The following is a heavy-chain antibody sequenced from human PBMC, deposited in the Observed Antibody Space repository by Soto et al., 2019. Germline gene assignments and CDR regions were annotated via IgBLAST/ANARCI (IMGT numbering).Heavy chain of an antibody. D-gene: IGHD6-6*01. CDR2: IIPALGAA. CDR3: ARGGQQVVSFDY. V-gene: IGHV1-69*08. J-gene: IGHJ4*02. CDR1: GGTISTYV. Sequence: QVHLVQSGAEVQKPGSSVKVSCKTSGGTISTYVINWVRQAPGQGLEWMGRIIPALGAADYAQKFQDRLTITADKSTSTAYMELSSLRPDDTAVYYCARGGQQVVSFDYWGQGTLVAVSS.